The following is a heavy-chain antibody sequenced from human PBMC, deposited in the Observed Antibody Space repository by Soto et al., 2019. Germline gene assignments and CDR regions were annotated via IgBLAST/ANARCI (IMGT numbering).Heavy chain of an antibody. CDR3: ARDGDYYGMDV. CDR1: GGSISSYY. Sequence: SETLSLTCTVSGGSISSYYWSWIRQPPGKGLEWIGYIYYSGSTNYNPSLKSRVTISVDTSKNQFSLKLSSVTAADTAVYYCARDGDYYGMDVWGQGTTVTV. CDR2: IYYSGST. D-gene: IGHD3-10*01. V-gene: IGHV4-59*01. J-gene: IGHJ6*02.